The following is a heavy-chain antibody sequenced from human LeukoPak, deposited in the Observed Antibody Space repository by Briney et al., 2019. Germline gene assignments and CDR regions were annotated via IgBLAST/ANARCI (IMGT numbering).Heavy chain of an antibody. D-gene: IGHD1-26*01. CDR1: GGSFSGYY. CDR2: INHSGST. J-gene: IGHJ4*02. Sequence: KPSETLSLTCAVYGGSFSGYYWSWIRQPPGKGPEWIGEINHSGSTNYNPSLKSRVTISVDTSKNQFSLKLSSVTAADTAVYYCARVLGYYVDDYWGQGTLVTVSS. CDR3: ARVLGYYVDDY. V-gene: IGHV4-34*01.